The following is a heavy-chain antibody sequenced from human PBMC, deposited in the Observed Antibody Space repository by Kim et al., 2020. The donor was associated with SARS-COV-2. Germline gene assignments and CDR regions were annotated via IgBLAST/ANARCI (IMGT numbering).Heavy chain of an antibody. V-gene: IGHV4-31*02. J-gene: IGHJ5*02. CDR3: ARGPPGLIWFDP. Sequence: YYNPSLKSRVTISVDTSKNQFSLELSSVTAADTAVYYCARGPPGLIWFDPWGQGTLVTVSS.